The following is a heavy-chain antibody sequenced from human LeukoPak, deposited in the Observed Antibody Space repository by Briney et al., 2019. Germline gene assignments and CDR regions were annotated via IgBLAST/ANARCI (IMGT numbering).Heavy chain of an antibody. CDR3: ARDLFSFYYDSSGYCDY. CDR1: GFSFSDYY. J-gene: IGHJ4*02. V-gene: IGHV3-11*01. CDR2: ISGSGHNI. D-gene: IGHD3-22*01. Sequence: PGGSLRLSCVASGFSFSDYYMNWLRQAPGKGLEWLSFISGSGHNILYTDSVKGRFTVSRDNVKKTVFLQMSSLRADDTAVYYCARDLFSFYYDSSGYCDYWGQGTRVTVSS.